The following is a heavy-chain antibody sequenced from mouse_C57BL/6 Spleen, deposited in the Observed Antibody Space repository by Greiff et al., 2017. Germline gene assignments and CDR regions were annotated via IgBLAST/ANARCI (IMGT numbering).Heavy chain of an antibody. CDR3: ARSQFITEG. CDR1: GYTFTDYY. Sequence: VQLQQSGPELVKPGASVKISCKASGYTFTDYYMNWVKQSHGKSLEWIGDINPNNGGTSYNQKFKGKATLTVDKSSSTAYMELRSLTSEDSAVYCCARSQFITEGWGQGTTLTVSS. D-gene: IGHD1-1*01. CDR2: INPNNGGT. V-gene: IGHV1-26*01. J-gene: IGHJ2*01.